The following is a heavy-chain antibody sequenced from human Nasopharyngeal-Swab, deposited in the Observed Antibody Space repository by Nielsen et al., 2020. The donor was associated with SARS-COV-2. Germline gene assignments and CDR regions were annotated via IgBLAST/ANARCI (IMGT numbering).Heavy chain of an antibody. Sequence: GESLKISCAASGFTFSSSWMHWIRPDPGKGLVWVARMNSDGSTINYGDSVMGRFIISRDNAKNMLYLQMYSLRAEDTAVYYCATAGNYRFDNWGHGTLVTVSS. D-gene: IGHD3-16*02. CDR2: MNSDGSTI. J-gene: IGHJ4*01. CDR3: ATAGNYRFDN. CDR1: GFTFSSSW. V-gene: IGHV3-74*01.